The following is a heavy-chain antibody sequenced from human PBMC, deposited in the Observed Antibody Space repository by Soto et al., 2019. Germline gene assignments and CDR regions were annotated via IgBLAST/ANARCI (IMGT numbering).Heavy chain of an antibody. CDR1: GFTFSNAW. Sequence: GGSLRLSCAASGFTFSNAWMIWVRQAPGKGLEWVGRIKSKTDGGTTDYAAPVKGRFTISRDDSKNTLYLQMNSLKTEDTAVYYCTTDVERYFDPQVYWGQGTLVTVSS. V-gene: IGHV3-15*01. CDR2: IKSKTDGGTT. D-gene: IGHD3-9*01. CDR3: TTDVERYFDPQVY. J-gene: IGHJ4*02.